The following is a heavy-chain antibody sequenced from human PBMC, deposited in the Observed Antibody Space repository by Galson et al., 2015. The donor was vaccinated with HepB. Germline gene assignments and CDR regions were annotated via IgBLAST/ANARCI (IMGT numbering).Heavy chain of an antibody. CDR2: ISGSTSFT. CDR3: ARDLGDSVLDY. J-gene: IGHJ4*02. D-gene: IGHD3-16*01. CDR1: GFTFSDYY. Sequence: SLRLSCAASGFTFSDYYMIWIRQAPGKGLEWLSYISGSTSFTNYADSVKGRFTISRDNAENSLFLQMNSLRAEDTAVYYCARDLGDSVLDYWGRGTLVTVSS. V-gene: IGHV3-11*06.